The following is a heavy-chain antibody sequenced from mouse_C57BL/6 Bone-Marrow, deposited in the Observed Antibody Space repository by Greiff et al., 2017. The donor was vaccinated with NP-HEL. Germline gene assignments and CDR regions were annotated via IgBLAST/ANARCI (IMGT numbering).Heavy chain of an antibody. D-gene: IGHD2-2*01. V-gene: IGHV5-16*01. Sequence: DVKLVESEGGLVQPGSSMKLSCTASGFTFSDYYMAWVRQVPEKGLEWVANINYDGSSTYYLDSLKSRFIISRDNAKNILYLQMSSLKSEDTATYYCARDRGLRAPYFDYWGQGTTLTVSS. CDR2: INYDGSST. CDR3: ARDRGLRAPYFDY. CDR1: GFTFSDYY. J-gene: IGHJ2*01.